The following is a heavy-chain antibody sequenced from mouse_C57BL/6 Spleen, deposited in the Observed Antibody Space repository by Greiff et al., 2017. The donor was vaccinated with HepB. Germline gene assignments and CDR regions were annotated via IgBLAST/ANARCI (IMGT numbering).Heavy chain of an antibody. CDR2: IYPGDGDT. CDR3: ARPYYGSSYEYFDV. Sequence: VQLQQSGPELVKPGASVKISCKASGYAFSSSWMNWVKQRPGKGLEWIGRIYPGDGDTNYNGKLKGKATLTADKSSSTSYMQLSSLTSEDSAVYFCARPYYGSSYEYFDVWGTGTTVTVSS. J-gene: IGHJ1*03. V-gene: IGHV1-82*01. CDR1: GYAFSSSW. D-gene: IGHD1-1*01.